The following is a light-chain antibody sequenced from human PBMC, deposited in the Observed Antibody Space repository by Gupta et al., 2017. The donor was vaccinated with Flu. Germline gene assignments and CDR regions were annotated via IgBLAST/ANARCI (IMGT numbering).Light chain of an antibody. CDR1: QSISSN. CDR3: QQSYSTPPT. V-gene: IGKV1-39*01. Sequence: DIQMTQSPSSLSTSVGDRVTITCRASQSISSNLNWYQQKPGKAPKLLIYAASSLQSRVPSRFSGSGSGTDFTLTISSLQPEDFATYYCQQSYSTPPTFGQGTRLEIK. CDR2: AAS. J-gene: IGKJ5*01.